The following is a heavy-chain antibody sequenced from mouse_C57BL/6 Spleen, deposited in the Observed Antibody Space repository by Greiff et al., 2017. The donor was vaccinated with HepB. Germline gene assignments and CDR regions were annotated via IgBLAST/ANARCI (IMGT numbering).Heavy chain of an antibody. Sequence: VQLQQSGPELVKPGASVKISCKASGYTFTDYYMNWVKQSHGKSLEWIGDINPNNGGTSYNQKFKGKATLTVDKSSSTAYMELRSLTSEDSAVYYCARGTGGGYFDVWGTGTTVTVSS. V-gene: IGHV1-26*01. CDR2: INPNNGGT. CDR1: GYTFTDYY. CDR3: ARGTGGGYFDV. J-gene: IGHJ1*03. D-gene: IGHD1-1*02.